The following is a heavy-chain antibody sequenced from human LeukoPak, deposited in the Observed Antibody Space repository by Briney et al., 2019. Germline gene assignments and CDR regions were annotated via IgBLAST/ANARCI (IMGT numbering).Heavy chain of an antibody. CDR2: ISYDGSNK. Sequence: GGSLRLSCAASGFIFSSHGMNWVRQAPGKGLEWVAVISYDGSNKYYADSVKGRFTISRDNSKNTLYLQMNSLRAEDTAVYYCAGSIAARHLDYWGQGTLVTVSS. D-gene: IGHD6-6*01. CDR1: GFIFSSHG. J-gene: IGHJ4*02. V-gene: IGHV3-30*03. CDR3: AGSIAARHLDY.